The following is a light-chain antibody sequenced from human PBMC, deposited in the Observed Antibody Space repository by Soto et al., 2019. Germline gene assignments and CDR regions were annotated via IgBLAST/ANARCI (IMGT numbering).Light chain of an antibody. CDR1: SGHSNYA. V-gene: IGLV4-69*01. CDR2: LNSDGSH. J-gene: IGLJ2*01. CDR3: QTWGTGLYVV. Sequence: QLVLTQSPSASASLGASXKLTCTLSSGHSNYAIAWHQQQPEKGPRYLMKLNSDGSHSKGDGIPDRFSGSSSGAERYLTIPSLQSEDEADYYCQTWGTGLYVVFGGGTKLTVL.